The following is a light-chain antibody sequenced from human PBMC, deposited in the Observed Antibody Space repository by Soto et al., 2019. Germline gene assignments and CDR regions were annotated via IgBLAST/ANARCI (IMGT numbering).Light chain of an antibody. J-gene: IGKJ4*01. CDR1: QSVSNN. Sequence: EIVLTQSPATLSLSPGERATLSCRASQSVSNNLAWYQHKPGQAPRLLIYDASNRATGIPARFSGSGSGTDFTLTISSLEPEDFAVYYCQQRSSWPRLTFGGGTKVEIK. CDR2: DAS. V-gene: IGKV3-11*01. CDR3: QQRSSWPRLT.